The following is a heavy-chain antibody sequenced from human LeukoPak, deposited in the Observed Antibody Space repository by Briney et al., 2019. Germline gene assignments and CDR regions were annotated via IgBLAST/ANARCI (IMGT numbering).Heavy chain of an antibody. CDR1: GYTFTSYG. D-gene: IGHD3-16*02. CDR3: ARVHRNYDYVCGSYRFGY. Sequence: ASVKVSCKASGYTFTSYGISWVRQAPGQGLEWMGWISAYNGNTNYAQELQGRVTMTTDTSTSTAYMELRSLRSDDTAVYYCARVHRNYDYVCGSYRFGYWGQGTLVTVSS. CDR2: ISAYNGNT. V-gene: IGHV1-18*01. J-gene: IGHJ4*02.